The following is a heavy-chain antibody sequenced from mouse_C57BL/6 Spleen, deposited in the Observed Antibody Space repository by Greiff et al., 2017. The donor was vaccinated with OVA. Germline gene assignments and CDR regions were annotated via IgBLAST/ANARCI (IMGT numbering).Heavy chain of an antibody. D-gene: IGHD1-1*01. V-gene: IGHV1-18*01. Sequence: EVQLQQSGPELVKPGASVKIPCKASGYTFTDYNMDWVKQSHGKSLEWIGDINPNNGGTIYNQKFKGKATLTVDKSSSTASMELRSLTSEDTAVYYCARAGGIYGSSYDFDYWGQGTTLTVSS. J-gene: IGHJ2*01. CDR3: ARAGGIYGSSYDFDY. CDR1: GYTFTDYN. CDR2: INPNNGGT.